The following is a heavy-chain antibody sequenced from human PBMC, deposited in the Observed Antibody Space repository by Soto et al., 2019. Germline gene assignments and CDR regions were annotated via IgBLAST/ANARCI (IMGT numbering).Heavy chain of an antibody. CDR2: VYQTVSA. D-gene: IGHD4-4*01. CDR3: AREMGHSNLFAY. Sequence: PSETLSLTCAVSGYSISSGFYWAWIRQTPGKGLEWIGSVYQTVSAYYNPSLQSRVTISVDIAKNHFSLELKSVTAADTAVYYCAREMGHSNLFAYWGQGTLATVSS. V-gene: IGHV4-38-2*02. J-gene: IGHJ4*01. CDR1: GYSISSGFY.